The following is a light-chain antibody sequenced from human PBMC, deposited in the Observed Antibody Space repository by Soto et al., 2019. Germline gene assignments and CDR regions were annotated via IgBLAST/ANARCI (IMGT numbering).Light chain of an antibody. CDR2: SAS. V-gene: IGKV1-39*01. CDR3: QQSFNTLT. Sequence: DIQMTQSPSSLSASVGDRVTITCRASQSISTYVSWYRHRPGKAPKLLIYSASTLQSGVPPRFSGSGSGTDFTLTISSLQPEDFATYYCQQSFNTLTFGGGTKVEIE. J-gene: IGKJ4*01. CDR1: QSISTY.